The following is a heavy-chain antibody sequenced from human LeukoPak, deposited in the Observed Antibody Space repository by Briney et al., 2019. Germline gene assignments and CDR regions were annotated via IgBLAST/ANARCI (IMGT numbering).Heavy chain of an antibody. CDR2: IYYSGST. Sequence: PSETLSLTCTVSVGSISSYYWSWIRQPPGKGLEWIGYIYYSGSTNYNPSLKSRVTISVDKSKNQFSLKLSSVTAADTAVYYCAREGENYYDSSGYSHDAFDIWGQGTMVTVSS. CDR3: AREGENYYDSSGYSHDAFDI. J-gene: IGHJ3*02. CDR1: VGSISSYY. D-gene: IGHD3-22*01. V-gene: IGHV4-59*01.